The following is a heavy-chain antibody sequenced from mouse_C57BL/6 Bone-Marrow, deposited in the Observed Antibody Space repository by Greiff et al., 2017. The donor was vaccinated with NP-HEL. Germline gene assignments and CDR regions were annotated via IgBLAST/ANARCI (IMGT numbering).Heavy chain of an antibody. D-gene: IGHD1-1*01. Sequence: VQLQQSGAELARPGASVKLSCKASGYTFTSYGISWVKQRTGQGLEWIGEIYPRSGNTYYNEKFKGKATMTADKSSSTAYMELRSLTSEDSAVYFCARVYYYGSSPPFDYWGQGTTLTVSS. CDR1: GYTFTSYG. CDR3: ARVYYYGSSPPFDY. J-gene: IGHJ2*01. CDR2: IYPRSGNT. V-gene: IGHV1-81*01.